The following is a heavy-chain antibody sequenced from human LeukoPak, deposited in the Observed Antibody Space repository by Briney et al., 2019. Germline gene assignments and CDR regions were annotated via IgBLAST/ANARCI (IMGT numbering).Heavy chain of an antibody. CDR2: ISAYNGNT. V-gene: IGHV1-18*01. J-gene: IGHJ3*02. Sequence: ASVKVSCKAAGYSLITYGISWVRHAPGQGLEWRGWISAYNGNTNYAQKLQGRVTVTTDTSTNTAYMELRSLRSDDTAVYYCARERKSSYDTLTGYYKSDAFDIWGQGTMVTVS. D-gene: IGHD3-9*01. CDR1: GYSLITYG. CDR3: ARERKSSYDTLTGYYKSDAFDI.